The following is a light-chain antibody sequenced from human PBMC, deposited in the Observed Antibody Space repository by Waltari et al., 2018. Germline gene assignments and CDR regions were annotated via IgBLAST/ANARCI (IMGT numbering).Light chain of an antibody. J-gene: IGKJ1*01. CDR1: KSVGSQ. CDR2: DAS. V-gene: IGKV3-11*01. CDR3: QQCNNSPPT. Sequence: EIVLTQSRATLSLSPGAGAPLSCRASKSVGSQLVWYQQKRGQAPRLLIYDASNRATGIPARFSGSGSGTDFTLTISSLEPEDFAVYYCQQCNNSPPTFGQGTKVEIK.